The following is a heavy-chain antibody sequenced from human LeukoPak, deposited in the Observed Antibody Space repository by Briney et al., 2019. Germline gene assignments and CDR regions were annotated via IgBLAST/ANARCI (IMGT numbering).Heavy chain of an antibody. CDR2: IYAGGTT. V-gene: IGHV4-61*02. D-gene: IGHD3-16*01. CDR3: AREFTF. J-gene: IGHJ4*02. CDR1: GGSTRSSSYY. Sequence: ASETLSLTCTVSGGSTRSSSYYWSWIRQPAGTGLEWIGRIYAGGTTNYNPSLKSRVTISVDTSKNQFSLNLSSVSAADTAVYYCAREFTFWGQGILVSVSS.